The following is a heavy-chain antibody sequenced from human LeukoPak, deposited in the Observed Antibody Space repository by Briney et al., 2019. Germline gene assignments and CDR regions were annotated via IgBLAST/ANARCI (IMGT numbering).Heavy chain of an antibody. V-gene: IGHV3-23*01. CDR1: GFTFSSYA. D-gene: IGHD6-13*01. CDR3: AKTVAAGTFGY. CDR2: ISGSGGST. J-gene: IGHJ4*02. Sequence: GGSLRLSCAASGFTFSSYAMSWVRQAPGKGLEWVSAISGSGGSTYYADSVKGRFTISRANSKNTLYLQMNSLRAEDTAVYYCAKTVAAGTFGYWGQGTLVTVSS.